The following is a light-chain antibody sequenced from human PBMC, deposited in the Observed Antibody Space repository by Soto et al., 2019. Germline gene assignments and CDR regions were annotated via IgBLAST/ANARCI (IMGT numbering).Light chain of an antibody. J-gene: IGLJ2*01. Sequence: QSALTQPPSASGSPGHSVTISCTGTSSDVGGYNYVSWYQQHPGKAPKLMIYDVSKRPSGVPDRFSGSKSGNTASLTVSGLQAEDEADYCCSSYGGSNNLVFGGGTKLTVL. CDR2: DVS. V-gene: IGLV2-8*01. CDR1: SSDVGGYNY. CDR3: SSYGGSNNLV.